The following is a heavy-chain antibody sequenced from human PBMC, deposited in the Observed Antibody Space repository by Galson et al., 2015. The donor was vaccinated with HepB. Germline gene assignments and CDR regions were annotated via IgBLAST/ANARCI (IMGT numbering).Heavy chain of an antibody. Sequence: CAISGDSVSSNSAAWNWIRQSPSRGLEWLGRTYYRSKWYNDYAVSVKSRITINPDTSKNQFSLQLNSVTPEGTAVYYCVREYLGAQFHYGMDVWGQGTTVTVSS. CDR3: VREYLGAQFHYGMDV. V-gene: IGHV6-1*01. D-gene: IGHD1-26*01. CDR2: TYYRSKWYN. CDR1: GDSVSSNSAA. J-gene: IGHJ6*02.